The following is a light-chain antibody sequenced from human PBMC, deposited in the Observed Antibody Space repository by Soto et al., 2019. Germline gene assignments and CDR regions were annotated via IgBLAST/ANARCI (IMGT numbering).Light chain of an antibody. J-gene: IGKJ1*01. CDR2: AAS. CDR1: QSIRNF. V-gene: IGKV1-39*01. Sequence: DIQMTQSPSSLSASVGDRVTITCRASQSIRNFLNWYQQKPGKAPKVLIYAASSLQSGVQSRFSGSGSGTDFTLTISSLQPEDSATYYCQQSYSTPTFGQGTKVDIK. CDR3: QQSYSTPT.